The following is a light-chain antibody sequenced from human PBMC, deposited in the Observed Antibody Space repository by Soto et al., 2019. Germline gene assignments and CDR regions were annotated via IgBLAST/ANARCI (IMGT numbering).Light chain of an antibody. CDR3: QQYGRSPLT. J-gene: IGKJ1*01. CDR2: GAS. CDR1: QSVSSNY. Sequence: EIMLTQSPGTLSLSPGQRATLSCRASQSVSSNYLAWYQQKPGQAPRLLIFGASIRAPGVPDRFSGSGSGTDFTLTITRLEPEDFAVFYCQQYGRSPLTFGQGTKVDIK. V-gene: IGKV3-20*01.